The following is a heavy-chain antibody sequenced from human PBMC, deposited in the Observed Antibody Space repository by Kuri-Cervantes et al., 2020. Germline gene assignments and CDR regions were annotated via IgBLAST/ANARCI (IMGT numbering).Heavy chain of an antibody. CDR1: GGSISSGDYY. D-gene: IGHD5-12*01. V-gene: IGHV4-30-4*01. CDR2: IYYSGST. J-gene: IGHJ4*02. Sequence: SETLSLTCTVSGGSISSGDYYWSWIRQPPGKGLEWIGYIYYSGSTYYNPSLKSRVTISVDTSKNQFSLKLSSVTAADTAVYYCAGAYDSGYDYSGYYFDYWGQGTLVTVSS. CDR3: AGAYDSGYDYSGYYFDY.